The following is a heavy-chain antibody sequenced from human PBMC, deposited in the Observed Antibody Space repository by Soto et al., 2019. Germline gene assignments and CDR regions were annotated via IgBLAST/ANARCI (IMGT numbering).Heavy chain of an antibody. D-gene: IGHD3-10*01. V-gene: IGHV1-18*01. CDR2: ISADNGVT. CDR1: GYTFTSYG. CDR3: AGRGVLPDY. J-gene: IGHJ4*02. Sequence: QVQLVQSGVEVKKPGASLKVSCKASGYTFTSYGITWVRQAPGQGLEWMGWISADNGVTNYAQKLQGRVTMTTDTSTTTAYMELRNLRSDDTAVYYCAGRGVLPDYWGQGTLVTVSS.